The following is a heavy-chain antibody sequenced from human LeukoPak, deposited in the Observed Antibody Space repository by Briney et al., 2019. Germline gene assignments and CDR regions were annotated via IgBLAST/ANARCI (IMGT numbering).Heavy chain of an antibody. CDR1: GFTFSSYG. D-gene: IGHD3-22*01. V-gene: IGHV3-33*01. CDR3: ARDTHPMIGEGNYYYYYGMDV. CDR2: IWYDGSNK. J-gene: IGHJ6*02. Sequence: GGSLRLSCAASGFTFSSYGMHWVRQAPGKGLEWVAVIWYDGSNKYYADSVKGRFTISRDNSKNTLYLQMNSLRAEDTAVYYCARDTHPMIGEGNYYYYYGMDVWGQGTTVTVSS.